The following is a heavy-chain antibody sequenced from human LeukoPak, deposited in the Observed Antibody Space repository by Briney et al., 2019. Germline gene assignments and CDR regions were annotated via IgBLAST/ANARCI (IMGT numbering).Heavy chain of an antibody. CDR3: AKDQKPDSGYDIDY. Sequence: SGGSPRLSCTASGFTISTYGMNWVRQAPRKGLEWVSVIFGSGDTTYYADSVKGRFTISRDHSKNTLYLQMHSLRAEDTAVYYCAKDQKPDSGYDIDYWGQGTLVTVSS. D-gene: IGHD5-12*01. V-gene: IGHV3-23*01. CDR1: GFTISTYG. CDR2: IFGSGDTT. J-gene: IGHJ4*02.